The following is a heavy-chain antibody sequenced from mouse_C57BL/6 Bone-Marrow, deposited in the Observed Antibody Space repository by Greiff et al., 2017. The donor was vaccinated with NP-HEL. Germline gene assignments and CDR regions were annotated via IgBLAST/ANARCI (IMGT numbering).Heavy chain of an antibody. CDR2: IWSGGST. D-gene: IGHD1-1*01. CDR1: GFSLTSYG. V-gene: IGHV2-2*01. J-gene: IGHJ1*03. Sequence: QVQLQQSGPGLVQPSQSLSITCTVSGFSLTSYGVHWVRQSPGKGLEWLGVIWSGGSTDYNAAFISRLSISKDNSKSQVFFKMNSLQADDTAIYYCARKHGSSLWYFDVWGTGTTVTVSS. CDR3: ARKHGSSLWYFDV.